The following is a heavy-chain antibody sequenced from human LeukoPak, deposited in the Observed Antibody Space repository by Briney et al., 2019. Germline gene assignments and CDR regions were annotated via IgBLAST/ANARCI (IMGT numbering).Heavy chain of an antibody. V-gene: IGHV4-59*05. J-gene: IGHJ4*02. CDR3: ARLYYDSIGYGIDY. CDR2: IYYSGNT. Sequence: SETLSLTCTVSGGSISSYYWSWIRQPPGKGLEWIGSIYYSGNTYYNPSLKSRVTISVDTSKNQFSLKLSSVTAADTAVYYCARLYYDSIGYGIDYWGQGTLVTVSS. CDR1: GGSISSYY. D-gene: IGHD3-22*01.